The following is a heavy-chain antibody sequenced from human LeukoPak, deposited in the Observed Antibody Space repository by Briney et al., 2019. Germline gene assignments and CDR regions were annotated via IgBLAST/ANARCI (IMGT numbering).Heavy chain of an antibody. CDR1: GFTVSSNY. D-gene: IGHD2-21*01. J-gene: IGHJ4*02. Sequence: PGGSLRLSCAASGFTVSSNYMSWVRQAPGKGLEWVSVIDSGGSTYYADSVKGRFTISRDNSKNTVYLQMNSLRAEDTAVYYRARDGSYRSLGNWGQGALVSVSS. CDR2: IDSGGST. CDR3: ARDGSYRSLGN. V-gene: IGHV3-53*01.